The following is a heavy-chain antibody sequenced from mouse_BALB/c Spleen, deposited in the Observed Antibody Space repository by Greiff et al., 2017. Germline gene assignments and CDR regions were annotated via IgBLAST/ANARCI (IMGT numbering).Heavy chain of an antibody. D-gene: IGHD2-12*01. CDR3: TRNYYSWYFDV. CDR2: IYPGNSDT. Sequence: VQLQQSGTVLARPGASVKMSCKASGYTFTSYWMHWVKQRPGHGLEWIGAIYPGNSDTSYNQKFKGKAKLTAVTSTSTAYMELSSLTNEDSAVYYCTRNYYSWYFDVWGAGTTVTVSS. CDR1: GYTFTSYW. J-gene: IGHJ1*01. V-gene: IGHV1-5*01.